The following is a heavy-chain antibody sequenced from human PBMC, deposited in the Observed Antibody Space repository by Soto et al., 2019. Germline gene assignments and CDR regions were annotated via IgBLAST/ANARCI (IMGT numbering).Heavy chain of an antibody. V-gene: IGHV3-48*02. CDR1: GFTFSSYS. J-gene: IGHJ6*02. Sequence: GVLRLSCAASGFTFSSYSMNWVRQAPGKGLEWVSYISSSSSTIYYADSVKGRFTISRDNAKNSLYLQMNSLRDEDTAVYYCARRGLGYCSGGSCSASIPYYYYGMDVWAKGPRSPSP. CDR2: ISSSSSTI. CDR3: ARRGLGYCSGGSCSASIPYYYYGMDV. D-gene: IGHD2-15*01.